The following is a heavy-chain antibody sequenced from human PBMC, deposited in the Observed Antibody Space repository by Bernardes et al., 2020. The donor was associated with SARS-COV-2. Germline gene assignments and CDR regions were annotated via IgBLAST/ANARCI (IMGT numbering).Heavy chain of an antibody. CDR3: ASTPVTMILVVITYYYFDL. Sequence: SETLSLTCAVSGGSISSDDYSWSWIRQPPGKGLEWIGYIYYGGITYYNPSLKSRATISVDTSKNQFSLQLTSVTAADTAMYYCASTPVTMILVVITYYYFDLWGRGTLVTVSS. CDR1: GGSISSDDYS. V-gene: IGHV4-30-2*03. CDR2: IYYGGIT. D-gene: IGHD3-22*01. J-gene: IGHJ2*01.